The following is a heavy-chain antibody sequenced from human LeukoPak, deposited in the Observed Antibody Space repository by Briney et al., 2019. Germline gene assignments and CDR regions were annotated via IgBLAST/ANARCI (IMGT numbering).Heavy chain of an antibody. CDR2: ITSSSSYI. Sequence: PGGSLRLSCAASGFTFSSYAMSWVRQAPGKGLEWVSSITSSSSYIYYADSLKGRFTISRDNARNSVYLQMNSLRAEDTAMYYCAKGGVVHAFDIWGQGTMVTVSS. CDR1: GFTFSSYA. D-gene: IGHD2-15*01. J-gene: IGHJ3*02. V-gene: IGHV3-21*01. CDR3: AKGGVVHAFDI.